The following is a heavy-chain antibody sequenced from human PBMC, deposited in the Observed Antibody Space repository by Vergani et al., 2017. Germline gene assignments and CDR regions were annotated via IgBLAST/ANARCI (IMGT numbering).Heavy chain of an antibody. CDR2: ISGSGGST. D-gene: IGHD3-22*01. V-gene: IGHV3-23*01. CDR3: ARDLSGIVVVPSFDY. J-gene: IGHJ4*02. Sequence: EVQLLESGGGLVQPGGSLRLSCAASGFTFSSYAMSWVRQAPGKGLEWVSAISGSGGSTYYADSVKGRFTISRDNSKNTLYLQMNSLRAEDTAVYYCARDLSGIVVVPSFDYWGQGTLVTVSS. CDR1: GFTFSSYA.